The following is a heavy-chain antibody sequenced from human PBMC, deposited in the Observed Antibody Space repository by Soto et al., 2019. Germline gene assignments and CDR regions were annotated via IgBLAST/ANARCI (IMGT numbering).Heavy chain of an antibody. Sequence: ASVKGSCKASGYTFTGYYMHWVRQAPGQGLEWMGWINPNSGGTNYAQKFQGWVTMTRDTSISTAYMELSRLRSDDTAVYYCAREILQDCTNGVCPTYYYGMDVWGQGTTVTVSS. CDR2: INPNSGGT. CDR3: AREILQDCTNGVCPTYYYGMDV. CDR1: GYTFTGYY. J-gene: IGHJ6*02. V-gene: IGHV1-2*04. D-gene: IGHD2-8*01.